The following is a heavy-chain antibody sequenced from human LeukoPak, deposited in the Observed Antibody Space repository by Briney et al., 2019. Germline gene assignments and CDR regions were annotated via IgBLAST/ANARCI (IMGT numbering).Heavy chain of an antibody. Sequence: ASVKVSCKASGYTFTSYGISWVRQAPGQGLEWMGWISAYNGNTNYAQKLQGRVTMTTDTSTSTAYMELRSLRSDDTAVYYCAREANDIVVVPAAIPGGYYYYYMDVWGKGTTVTVSS. D-gene: IGHD2-2*01. CDR1: GYTFTSYG. J-gene: IGHJ6*03. CDR3: AREANDIVVVPAAIPGGYYYYYMDV. CDR2: ISAYNGNT. V-gene: IGHV1-18*01.